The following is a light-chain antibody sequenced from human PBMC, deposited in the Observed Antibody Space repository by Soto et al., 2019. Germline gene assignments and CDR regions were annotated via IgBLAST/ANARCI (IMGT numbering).Light chain of an antibody. CDR3: QQYTNWPLT. V-gene: IGKV3-15*01. Sequence: EIVMTHSPATLSVSPWERATLSCRASQSVSSNLAWYQQKPGQAPRLLIYGASSRATGIPVRFSGSGSGTDFTLTISSLQSADFAVYYCQQYTNWPLTFGQGTRLEIK. CDR2: GAS. CDR1: QSVSSN. J-gene: IGKJ5*01.